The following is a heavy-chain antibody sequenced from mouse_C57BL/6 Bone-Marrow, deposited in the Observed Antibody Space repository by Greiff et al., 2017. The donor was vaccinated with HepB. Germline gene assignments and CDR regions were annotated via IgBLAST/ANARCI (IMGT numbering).Heavy chain of an antibody. D-gene: IGHD1-1*01. CDR2: ISDGGSYT. J-gene: IGHJ4*01. CDR1: GFTFSSYA. V-gene: IGHV5-4*01. Sequence: EVKLEESGGGLVKPGGSLKLSCAVSGFTFSSYAMSWVRQTPEKRLEWVATISDGGSYTYYPDNVKGRFTISRDNAKKHLYLQMSHLKSEDTSMYYSSREPSPFYGSSYYKAMDYWGQGTSVTVSS. CDR3: SREPSPFYGSSYYKAMDY.